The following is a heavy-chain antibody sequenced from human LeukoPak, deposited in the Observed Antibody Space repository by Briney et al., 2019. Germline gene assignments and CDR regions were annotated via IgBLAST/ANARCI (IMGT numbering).Heavy chain of an antibody. D-gene: IGHD3-10*01. CDR1: GFTFSSYG. J-gene: IGHJ5*02. V-gene: IGHV3-30*02. CDR2: IRYDGSNK. CDR3: AKDNELLWFGELREQNWFDP. Sequence: GGSLRLSCAASGFTFSSYGMHWVRQAPGKGLEWVAFIRYDGSNKYYADSVKGRFTISRDNSKNTLYLQMNSLRAEDTAVYYCAKDNELLWFGELREQNWFDPWGQGTLVTVSS.